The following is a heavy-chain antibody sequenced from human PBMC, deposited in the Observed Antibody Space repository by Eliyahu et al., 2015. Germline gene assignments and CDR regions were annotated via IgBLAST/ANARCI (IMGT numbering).Heavy chain of an antibody. J-gene: IGHJ3*02. D-gene: IGHD6-19*01. CDR2: IDPSDSYT. CDR3: AGGGIAVSSDPFDI. V-gene: IGHV5-10-1*03. CDR1: XYSFTTYW. Sequence: EVQLVQSGAEVKKPGESLRISCQVSXYSFTTYWXSWVRQMPGKGLEWMGRIDPSDSYTHYSPSFQGHVTISADKSISTAYLQWTSLKTSDTAMYYCAGGGIAVSSDPFDIWGQGTMVTVSS.